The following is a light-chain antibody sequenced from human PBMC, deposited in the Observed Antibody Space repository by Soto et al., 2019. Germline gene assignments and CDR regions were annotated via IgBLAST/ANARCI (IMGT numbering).Light chain of an antibody. J-gene: IGLJ2*01. CDR3: QSYDSIVVV. Sequence: QSVLTQPPSVSGAPGQRVTISCTGSSSNIGAGYDVHWYQQLPGTAPKLLIYGNSNRPSGVPDRFPGSKSGTSASLAITGLQAEDEADYYCQSYDSIVVVFGGGTKVTVL. V-gene: IGLV1-40*01. CDR2: GNS. CDR1: SSNIGAGYD.